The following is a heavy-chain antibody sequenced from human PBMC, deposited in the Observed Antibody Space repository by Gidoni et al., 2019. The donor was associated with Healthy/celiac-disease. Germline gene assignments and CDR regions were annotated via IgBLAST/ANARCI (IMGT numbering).Heavy chain of an antibody. CDR3: ARSKATVVPASRDFDI. J-gene: IGHJ3*02. V-gene: IGHV3-33*01. Sequence: QVQLVESGVGVVQPGRSLILSCAPSGFTFSSYGMHWVRQAPGKGMEWVAVIWYDGSNKYYADSVKGRFTISRDNSKNTLYLQMNSLRAEDTAVYYCARSKATVVPASRDFDIWGQGTMVTVSS. D-gene: IGHD2-2*01. CDR1: GFTFSSYG. CDR2: IWYDGSNK.